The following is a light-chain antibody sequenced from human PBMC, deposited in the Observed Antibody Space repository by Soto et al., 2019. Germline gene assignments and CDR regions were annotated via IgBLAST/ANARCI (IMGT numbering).Light chain of an antibody. J-gene: IGKJ5*01. CDR1: QSVSSD. CDR3: QQYNKWSSIS. CDR2: GAS. V-gene: IGKV3D-15*01. Sequence: EIVMTQSPATLSVSPGERATLSCRASQSVSSDLAWYHQKPGQAPRLLIYGASSRATGIPDRFSGSGSGTDFTLTISRLEPEDFAVYHCQQYNKWSSISFGQGTRLEIK.